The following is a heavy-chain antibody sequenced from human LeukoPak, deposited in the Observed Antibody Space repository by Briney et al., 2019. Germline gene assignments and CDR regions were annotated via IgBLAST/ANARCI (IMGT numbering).Heavy chain of an antibody. CDR3: ARARYSGYEGEFDY. D-gene: IGHD5-12*01. CDR2: IIPIFGTA. Sequence: GASVKVSCKASGGTFSSYAISWVRQAPGQGLEWMGGIIPIFGTANYAQKFQGRVTITADESTSTAYMELSGLRSEDTAVYYCARARYSGYEGEFDYWGQGTLVTVSS. V-gene: IGHV1-69*13. CDR1: GGTFSSYA. J-gene: IGHJ4*02.